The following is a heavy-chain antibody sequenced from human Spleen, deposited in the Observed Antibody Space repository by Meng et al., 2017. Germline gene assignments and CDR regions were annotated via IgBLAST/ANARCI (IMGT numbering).Heavy chain of an antibody. J-gene: IGHJ4*02. Sequence: GESLKISCAASEFTFSNYEMNWVRQAPGKGLEWGSYISSSGTTMYNEDFVKGRFTISRDNAKNSLYLQMNSLRAEDTAVDYCARYLGGVTAPYYFDYWGQGTLVTVSS. CDR1: EFTFSNYE. D-gene: IGHD3-16*01. V-gene: IGHV3-48*03. CDR3: ARYLGGVTAPYYFDY. CDR2: ISSSGTTM.